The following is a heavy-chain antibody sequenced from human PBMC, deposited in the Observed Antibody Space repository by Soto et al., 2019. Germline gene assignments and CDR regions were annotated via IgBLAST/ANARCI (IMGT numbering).Heavy chain of an antibody. CDR1: GFTFSSYS. D-gene: IGHD3-10*01. CDR3: AREMIGSGSYDY. J-gene: IGHJ4*02. CDR2: ISGNSNYM. Sequence: GSLLLSCTASGFTFSSYSMNWVRQAPGKGLEWVSSISGNSNYMYYADSVKGRFTISRDNAKNYLYLQMNSLRAEDTAVYYCAREMIGSGSYDYWGQGILVTVYS. V-gene: IGHV3-21*06.